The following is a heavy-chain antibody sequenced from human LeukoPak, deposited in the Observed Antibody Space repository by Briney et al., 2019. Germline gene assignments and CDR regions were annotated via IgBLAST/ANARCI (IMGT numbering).Heavy chain of an antibody. CDR1: GFTVSSNY. V-gene: IGHV3-7*01. D-gene: IGHD3-22*01. Sequence: GGSLRLSCAASGFTVSSNYMSWVRQAPGKGLEWVANIRGDESRKYYLDSVTGRFTISRDNAKNSLYLQMNSLRAEDTAVYYCARDANYHVSSDYYDAFDIWGQGTMVTVSS. CDR3: ARDANYHVSSDYYDAFDI. CDR2: IRGDESRK. J-gene: IGHJ3*02.